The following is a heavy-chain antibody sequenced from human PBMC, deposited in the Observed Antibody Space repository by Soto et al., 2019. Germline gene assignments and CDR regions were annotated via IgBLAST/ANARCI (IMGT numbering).Heavy chain of an antibody. CDR2: IDSNSGNT. V-gene: IGHV1-18*01. J-gene: IGHJ3*02. CDR3: ARGEEVVAALGAFDI. CDR1: GYTFTRYG. D-gene: IGHD2-15*01. Sequence: ASVKVSCKASGYTFTRYGISWVRQAPGQGLEWMGWIDSNSGNTNYAQNLQGRVTMTTDTSTSTAYLEVSSLRSEDTAVYYCARGEEVVAALGAFDIWGQGTMVTVSS.